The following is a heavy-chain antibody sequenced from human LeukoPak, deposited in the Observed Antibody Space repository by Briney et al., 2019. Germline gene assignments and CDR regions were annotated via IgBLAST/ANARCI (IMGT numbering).Heavy chain of an antibody. CDR3: ARGRGSGYGLFYYYGMDA. Sequence: FGTANYAQKFQGRVTITADESTSTAYMELSSLRSEDTAVYYCARGRGSGYGLFYYYGMDAWGKGTTVTVSS. CDR2: FGTA. J-gene: IGHJ6*04. D-gene: IGHD3-22*01. V-gene: IGHV1-69*01.